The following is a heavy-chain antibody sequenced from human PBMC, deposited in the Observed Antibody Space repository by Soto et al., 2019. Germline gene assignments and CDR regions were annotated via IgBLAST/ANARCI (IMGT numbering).Heavy chain of an antibody. CDR1: GGSISSGDYY. D-gene: IGHD3-9*01. J-gene: IGHJ4*02. V-gene: IGHV4-30-4*01. CDR2: IYYSGST. CDR3: ARVDILTGYYSLDY. Sequence: SSETLSLTCTVSGGSISSGDYYWSWIRQPPGKGLEWIGYIYYSGSTYYNPSLKSRVTISVDTSKNQFSLKLSSVTAADTAVYYCARVDILTGYYSLDYWGQGTLVTVSS.